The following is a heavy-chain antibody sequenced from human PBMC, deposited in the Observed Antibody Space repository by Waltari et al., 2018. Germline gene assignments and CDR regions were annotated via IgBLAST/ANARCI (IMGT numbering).Heavy chain of an antibody. V-gene: IGHV4-4*07. D-gene: IGHD5-18*01. CDR1: GGSVGNHY. CDR3: VRARVSAQTSMGGFFDP. Sequence: QVQLQESGPGLVKPSETLSLTCNVSGGSVGNHYWAWIRKPAGKGLEWIGRIYSGGDTQYNPSFKSRINISVDTSTNQFSLTVTSVTAADTAFYYCVRARVSAQTSMGGFFDPWGQGIEVTVSS. CDR2: IYSGGDT. J-gene: IGHJ5*02.